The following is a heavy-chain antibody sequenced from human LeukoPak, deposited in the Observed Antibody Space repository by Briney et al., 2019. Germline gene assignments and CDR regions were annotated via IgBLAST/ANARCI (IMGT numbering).Heavy chain of an antibody. D-gene: IGHD5/OR15-5a*01. CDR3: TTWDVYDAFDI. Sequence: PGGSLRLSCAASGFTFSSYAMSWVRQAPGKGLEWVGRIKSKTDGGTTDYAAPVKGRFTISRDDSKNTLYLQMNSLKTEDTAVYYCTTWDVYDAFDIWGQGIMVTVSS. CDR1: GFTFSSYA. V-gene: IGHV3-15*01. CDR2: IKSKTDGGTT. J-gene: IGHJ3*02.